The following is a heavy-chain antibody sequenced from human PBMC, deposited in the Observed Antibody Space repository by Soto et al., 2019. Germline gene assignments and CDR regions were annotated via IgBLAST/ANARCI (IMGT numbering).Heavy chain of an antibody. CDR1: GGSISNYY. D-gene: IGHD1-20*01. CDR2: IYYTGRS. J-gene: IGHJ4*02. Sequence: QMQLQESGPGLVKPSETLSLTCTVSGGSISNYYWSWIRQPPGEGLEWIGYIYYTGRSTYNPSLKSRVTMSVDTSKNQLSLQLTSVTAADTAVYFCARIGDGGAKFVYWGQGILVTVSS. V-gene: IGHV4-59*08. CDR3: ARIGDGGAKFVY.